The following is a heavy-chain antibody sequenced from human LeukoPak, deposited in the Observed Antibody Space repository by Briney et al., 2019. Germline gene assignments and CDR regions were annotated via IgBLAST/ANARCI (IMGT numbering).Heavy chain of an antibody. CDR3: ARDAYVSGYYVF. CDR2: INPNTGGT. D-gene: IGHD3-10*02. CDR1: GYTFTGYY. Sequence: ASVKVSCKASGYTFTGYYMHWVRQAPGQGLEWMGWINPNTGGTNYAQKFQGRVTMTRDTSITTAYMEVSRLRSDDTAVYYCARDAYVSGYYVFWGQGTLVTVSS. V-gene: IGHV1-2*02. J-gene: IGHJ4*02.